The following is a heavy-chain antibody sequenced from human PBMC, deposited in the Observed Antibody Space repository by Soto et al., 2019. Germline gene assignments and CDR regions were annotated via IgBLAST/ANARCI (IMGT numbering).Heavy chain of an antibody. CDR2: ISGSGGST. V-gene: IGHV3-23*01. J-gene: IGHJ6*02. D-gene: IGHD3-22*01. Sequence: GGSLRLSCAASGFTFSSYAMSWVRQAPGKGLEWVSAISGSGGSTYYADSVKGRFTTSRDNSKNTLYLQMNSLRAEDTAVYYCAKDPLRYDSSGYSIHGYGYYYYGMDVWGQGTTVTVSS. CDR1: GFTFSSYA. CDR3: AKDPLRYDSSGYSIHGYGYYYYGMDV.